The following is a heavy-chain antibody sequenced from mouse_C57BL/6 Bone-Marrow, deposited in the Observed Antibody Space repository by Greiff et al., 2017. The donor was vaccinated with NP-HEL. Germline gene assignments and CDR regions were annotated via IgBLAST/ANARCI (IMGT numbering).Heavy chain of an antibody. CDR1: GYSFTGYY. Sequence: VQLQQSGPELVKPGASVKISCKASGYSFTGYYMNWVKQSPEKSLEWIGEINPSTGGTTYNQKFKAKATLTVDKSSSTAYMQLKSLTSEDSAVYYCARGICYWGQGTLVTVSA. CDR2: INPSTGGT. V-gene: IGHV1-42*01. CDR3: ARGICY. J-gene: IGHJ3*01.